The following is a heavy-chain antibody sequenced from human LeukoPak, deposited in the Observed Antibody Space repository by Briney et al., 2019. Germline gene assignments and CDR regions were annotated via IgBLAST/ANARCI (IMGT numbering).Heavy chain of an antibody. J-gene: IGHJ4*02. D-gene: IGHD3-3*01. V-gene: IGHV3-23*01. CDR1: GFTFSSYA. CDR3: AKDKIGLRFLEWSYLFDY. CDR2: ISGSGGST. Sequence: GGSLRLPCAASGFTFSSYAMSWVRQAPGKGLEWVSAISGSGGSTYYADSVKGRFTISRDNSKNTLYLQMNSLRAEDTAVYYCAKDKIGLRFLEWSYLFDYWGQGTLVTVSS.